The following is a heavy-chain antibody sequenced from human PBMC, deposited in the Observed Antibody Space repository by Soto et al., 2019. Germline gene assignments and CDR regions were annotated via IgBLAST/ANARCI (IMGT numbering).Heavy chain of an antibody. J-gene: IGHJ4*02. V-gene: IGHV3-23*01. D-gene: IGHD3-22*01. CDR1: GFSFSSYT. CDR2: INNNSGRK. CDR3: AKDGDYEYFDY. Sequence: GGSLRICCAASGFSFSSYTMNWVRQAPGKGLEWVSSINNNSGRKYYADSVKGRFTISRDNSKNTLFLQMNSLKAEDTAVYFCAKDGDYEYFDYWGQGTQVTVSS.